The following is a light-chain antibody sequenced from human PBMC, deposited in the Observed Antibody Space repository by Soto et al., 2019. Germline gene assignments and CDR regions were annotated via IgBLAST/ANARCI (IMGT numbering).Light chain of an antibody. V-gene: IGKV1-5*03. J-gene: IGKJ1*01. Sequence: DIQMTQSPSTLSASVEGRVTITCRASQSISVWLAWYQQKPGKAPKPLIYKASSLESGVPSRFSGSGSGTEFTLTISSLQPDDFATYFCQQYHSFSRTFGPGTRVEIK. CDR1: QSISVW. CDR2: KAS. CDR3: QQYHSFSRT.